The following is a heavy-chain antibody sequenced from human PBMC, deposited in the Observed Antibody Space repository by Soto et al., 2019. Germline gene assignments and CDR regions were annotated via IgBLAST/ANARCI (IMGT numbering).Heavy chain of an antibody. CDR1: GGSISSSPYF. CDR2: VSYSGGT. Sequence: SETLSLTCTVSGGSISSSPYFWGWIRQPPGKGLEWIASVSYSGGTYYNPSLKSRVTISIDTSKNQFSLNLSSVTAADTAVYYCASARLGATSFDYWGQGTMVTVSS. CDR3: ASARLGATSFDY. J-gene: IGHJ4*02. D-gene: IGHD1-26*01. V-gene: IGHV4-39*07.